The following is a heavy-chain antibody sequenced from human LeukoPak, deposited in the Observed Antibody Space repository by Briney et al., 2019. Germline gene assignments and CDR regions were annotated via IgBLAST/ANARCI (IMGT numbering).Heavy chain of an antibody. CDR2: IIPIFEAA. CDR3: ASPRTSSGHTLDAFDI. CDR1: GGTFSNHA. J-gene: IGHJ3*02. V-gene: IGHV1-69*06. D-gene: IGHD3-22*01. Sequence: ASVKVSCKASGGTFSNHAISWVRQAPGHGLEWMGRIIPIFEAAHYAQKFQGRVTITADKSTRTAYMELSSLRSEDTAIYYCASPRTSSGHTLDAFDIWGQGTMVTVSS.